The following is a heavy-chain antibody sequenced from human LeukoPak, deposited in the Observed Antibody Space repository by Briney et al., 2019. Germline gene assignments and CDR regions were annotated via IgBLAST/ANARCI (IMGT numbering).Heavy chain of an antibody. CDR2: IYYSGST. CDR1: GGSISPYY. D-gene: IGHD5-12*01. V-gene: IGHV4-59*01. CDR3: ASAYSGYDLNWFDP. Sequence: SQTLSLTCTVSGGSISPYYWSWIRQPPGKGLEWIGYIYYSGSTNYNPSLKSRVTISVDTSKNQFSLKLSSVTAADTAVYYCASAYSGYDLNWFDPWGQGTLVTVSS. J-gene: IGHJ5*02.